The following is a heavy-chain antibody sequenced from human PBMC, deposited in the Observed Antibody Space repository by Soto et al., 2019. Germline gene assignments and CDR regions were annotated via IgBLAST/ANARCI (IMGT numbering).Heavy chain of an antibody. V-gene: IGHV1-69*13. Sequence: GASVKVSCKASGGTFSSYAISWVRQAPGQGLEWMGGIIPIFGTANYAQKFQGRVTITADESTSTAYMELSSLGSEDTAVYYCAQGYSSSWYHYYYYYDMDVWGQGTTVTVSS. CDR3: AQGYSSSWYHYYYYYDMDV. CDR1: GGTFSSYA. CDR2: IIPIFGTA. J-gene: IGHJ6*02. D-gene: IGHD6-13*01.